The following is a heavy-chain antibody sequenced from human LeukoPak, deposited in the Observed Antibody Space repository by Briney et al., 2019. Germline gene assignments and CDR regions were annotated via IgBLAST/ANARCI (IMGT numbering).Heavy chain of an antibody. J-gene: IGHJ4*02. Sequence: PSETLSLTCAVYGGSFSGYYWSWIRQPPGKGLEWIGEINHSGSTNYNPSLTSRVTISVDTSKNQFSLKLSSVTAADTAVYYCARGRRSSWYTYWGQGTLVTVSS. D-gene: IGHD6-13*01. CDR1: GGSFSGYY. CDR3: ARGRRSSWYTY. CDR2: INHSGST. V-gene: IGHV4-34*01.